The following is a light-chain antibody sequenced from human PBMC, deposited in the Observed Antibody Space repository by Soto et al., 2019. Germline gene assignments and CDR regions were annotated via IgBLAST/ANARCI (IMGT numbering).Light chain of an antibody. CDR1: QSISSSF. V-gene: IGKV3-20*01. J-gene: IGKJ5*01. Sequence: EIVLTQSPGILSLSPGERASLSCGASQSISSSFLAWYQQKPGQAPRLLIYGASSRATGIPDRFSGTGSATDFTLTISRLEPEDFAVYYCQQYDNSPITFGQGTRLEIK. CDR2: GAS. CDR3: QQYDNSPIT.